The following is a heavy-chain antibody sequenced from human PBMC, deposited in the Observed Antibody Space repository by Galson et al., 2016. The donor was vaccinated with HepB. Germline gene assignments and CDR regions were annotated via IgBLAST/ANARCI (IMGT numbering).Heavy chain of an antibody. CDR2: ISRSGDST. Sequence: LRLSCAAFGFTFSNYGMTWVRQAPGKGLEVVSSISRSGDSTDYADSVKGRFTISRDNSKNTLSLRMNSLRPEDTAVYYCARCVDTSMAPFDYWGQGTLVSVSS. V-gene: IGHV3-23*01. J-gene: IGHJ4*02. D-gene: IGHD5-18*01. CDR3: ARCVDTSMAPFDY. CDR1: GFTFSNYG.